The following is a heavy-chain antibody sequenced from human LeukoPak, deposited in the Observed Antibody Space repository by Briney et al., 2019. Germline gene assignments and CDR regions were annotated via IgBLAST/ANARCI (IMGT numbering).Heavy chain of an antibody. D-gene: IGHD3-22*01. Sequence: SVKVSCKASGGTFSSYAISWVRQAPGQGLEWMGRIIPILGIANYAQKFQGRVTITADKSTSTPYMGLSSQRSEDTAVYYCARPKYCDSSTAFDTWGERTPVAVSS. CDR2: IIPILGIA. CDR1: GGTFSSYA. V-gene: IGHV1-69*04. J-gene: IGHJ4*02. CDR3: ARPKYCDSSTAFDT.